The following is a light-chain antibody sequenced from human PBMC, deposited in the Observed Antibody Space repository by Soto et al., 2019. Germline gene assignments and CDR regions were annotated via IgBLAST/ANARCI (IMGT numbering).Light chain of an antibody. CDR3: ATWDDSPSGVV. Sequence: QSVLTQSPSASGTPGQRVSISCSGRSSNIGSHAVDWYQQLPGTAPKLLIYSNDQRPSGVPDRFSGSKSGTAASLAISGLQSEDEGDYFCATWDDSPSGVVFGGGTQLTVL. CDR2: SND. CDR1: SSNIGSHA. V-gene: IGLV1-44*01. J-gene: IGLJ3*02.